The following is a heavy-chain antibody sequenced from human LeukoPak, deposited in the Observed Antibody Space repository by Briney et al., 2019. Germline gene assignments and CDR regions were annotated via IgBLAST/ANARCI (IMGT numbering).Heavy chain of an antibody. V-gene: IGHV4-38-2*01. CDR1: GYSISSGYY. J-gene: IGHJ4*02. CDR3: ARHPLNLHFDY. Sequence: PSETLSLTCAVSGYSISSGYYWGWIRQPPGKGLEWIGSIYHSGSTYYNPSLKSRVTISVDTSKNQFSLKLSSVTAADTAVYYCARHPLNLHFDYWGQGTLVTVSS. CDR2: IYHSGST.